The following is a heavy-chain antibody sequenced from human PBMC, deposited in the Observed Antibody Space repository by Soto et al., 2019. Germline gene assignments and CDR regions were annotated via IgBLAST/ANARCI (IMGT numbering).Heavy chain of an antibody. CDR1: GFTFRSSV. Sequence: GGSLRLSCAASGFTFRSSVVHWVRQAPGKGLEWVAVISSDETNEDYADSVKGQFTISRDNSKNTLYLQMNSLRAEDTAVYYCARGLLKLAGGAFDIWGQGTMVTVSS. CDR3: ARGLLKLAGGAFDI. V-gene: IGHV3-33*01. CDR2: ISSDETNE. D-gene: IGHD3-16*01. J-gene: IGHJ3*02.